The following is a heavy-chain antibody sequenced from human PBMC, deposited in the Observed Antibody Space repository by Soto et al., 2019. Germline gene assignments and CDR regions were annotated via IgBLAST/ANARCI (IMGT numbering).Heavy chain of an antibody. CDR3: TRHGSGDYFLFDP. Sequence: LRLSCASSGFTFSRYWMHWVRQAPGKGLEWVSRASPDGTSTSYADSVKGRFTISRDNAKNTLFMQMNSLRAEDTAVYYCTRHGSGDYFLFDPWGQGTLVTVSS. CDR1: GFTFSRYW. CDR2: ASPDGTST. J-gene: IGHJ5*02. V-gene: IGHV3-74*01. D-gene: IGHD3-10*01.